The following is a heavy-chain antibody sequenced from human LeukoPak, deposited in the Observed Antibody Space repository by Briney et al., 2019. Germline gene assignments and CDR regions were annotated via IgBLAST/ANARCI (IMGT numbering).Heavy chain of an antibody. Sequence: SETLSLTCTVSGGSISSYYWSWIRQSPGKGLEWIGYISYSGSTTYNPSLKSRVTISVDTSKNQSSLKLNSVTAADTAVYYCARPDYSSGWYYFDYWGQGTLVTVSS. CDR3: ARPDYSSGWYYFDY. D-gene: IGHD6-19*01. CDR1: GGSISSYY. J-gene: IGHJ4*02. CDR2: ISYSGST. V-gene: IGHV4-59*08.